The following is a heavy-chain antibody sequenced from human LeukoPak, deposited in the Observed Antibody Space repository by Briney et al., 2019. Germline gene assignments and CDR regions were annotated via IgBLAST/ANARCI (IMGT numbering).Heavy chain of an antibody. CDR1: GFTFSSYA. J-gene: IGHJ4*02. D-gene: IGHD3-16*02. CDR2: ISGSGGST. CDR3: ARGLSDDLDVWGSYRYPY. V-gene: IGHV3-23*01. Sequence: GGSLRLSCAAFGFTFSSYAMSWVRQAPGKGLEWVSAISGSGGSTYYADSVKGRFTISRDNSKNTLYLQMNSLRAEDTAVYYCARGLSDDLDVWGSYRYPYWGQGTLVTVSS.